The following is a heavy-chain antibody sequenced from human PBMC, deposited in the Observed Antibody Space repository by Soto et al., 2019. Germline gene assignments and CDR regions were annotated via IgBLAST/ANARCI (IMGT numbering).Heavy chain of an antibody. V-gene: IGHV3-74*01. CDR2: INGDGSSI. CDR3: ARIAELCEYSSCPYYYYGMDV. D-gene: IGHD6-6*01. J-gene: IGHJ6*02. CDR1: GFTISSHW. Sequence: EVQLVESGGGLAQPGGSLRLSCAASGFTISSHWMHWVRRAPGKGLVWVSRINGDGSSISYADSVKGRFTISRDNAKNTLNLQMNSLRGEDTAVYYCARIAELCEYSSCPYYYYGMDVWGQGTTVTVSS.